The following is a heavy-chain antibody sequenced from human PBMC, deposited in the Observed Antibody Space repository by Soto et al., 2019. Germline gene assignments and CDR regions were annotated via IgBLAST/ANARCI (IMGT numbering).Heavy chain of an antibody. D-gene: IGHD5-12*01. V-gene: IGHV1-69*01. CDR2: IIPISGTG. J-gene: IGHJ2*01. CDR1: GGTFSSYV. CDR3: ATTPLVVTIRWYFDL. Sequence: QVQLVQSGAEVKKPGSSVKVSYKASGGTFSSYVISWVRQAPGQGLEWMGGIIPISGTGKYAQKFQGRVTITADESTSTAYMELSSPRSEDTAVYYCATTPLVVTIRWYFDLWGRGTLVTLSA.